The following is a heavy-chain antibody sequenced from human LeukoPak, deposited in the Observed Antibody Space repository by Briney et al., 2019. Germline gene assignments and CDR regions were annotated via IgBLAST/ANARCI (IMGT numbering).Heavy chain of an antibody. CDR1: GFTFSSYW. CDR3: AKAGNERGYYFDY. CDR2: ISSTSDI. Sequence: GGSLRLSCAASGFTFSSYWMSWVRQAPGKGLEWVSSISSTSDIYYADSVKGRFTISRDNSKNTLYLQMNSLRAEDTAVYYCAKAGNERGYYFDYWGQGTLVTVSS. J-gene: IGHJ4*02. V-gene: IGHV3-21*01. D-gene: IGHD1-1*01.